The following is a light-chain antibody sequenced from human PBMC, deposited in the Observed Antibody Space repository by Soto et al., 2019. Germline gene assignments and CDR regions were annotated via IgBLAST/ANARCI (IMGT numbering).Light chain of an antibody. CDR2: TAS. V-gene: IGKV1D-12*01. J-gene: IGKJ4*02. CDR3: QQANSFPLT. Sequence: SQDIGSWLTWYQHKPGKDPKRLISTASSLQSGVPSRFSGSRSGTEFTLTISSLQPEDFATYYCQQANSFPLTCGGGTKVDIK. CDR1: QDIGSW.